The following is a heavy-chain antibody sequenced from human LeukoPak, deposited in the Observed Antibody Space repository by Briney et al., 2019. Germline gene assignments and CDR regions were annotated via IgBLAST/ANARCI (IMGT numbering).Heavy chain of an antibody. D-gene: IGHD6-19*01. V-gene: IGHV3-30*18. CDR3: AKDQGSGWYVVDV. J-gene: IGHJ6*02. CDR1: GFTFSSYG. Sequence: PGGSLRLSCAASGFTFSSYGMHWVRQAPGKGLEWVAVISYDGSNKYYADSVKGRFTISRDNSKNTLYLQMNSLRAGDTAVYYCAKDQGSGWYVVDVWGQGTTVTVSS. CDR2: ISYDGSNK.